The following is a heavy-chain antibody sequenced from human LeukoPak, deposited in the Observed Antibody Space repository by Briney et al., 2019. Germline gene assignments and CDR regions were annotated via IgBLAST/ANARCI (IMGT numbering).Heavy chain of an antibody. Sequence: PSETLSLTCTVSGGSMSSYYWSWIRQPPGKGLEWIGHIYYSGSTNYNPSLKSRVTISVDTSKNQFSLKLSSVTAADTAVYYCASWAYSSSWSNWFDPWGQGTLVTVSS. D-gene: IGHD6-13*01. CDR2: IYYSGST. CDR3: ASWAYSSSWSNWFDP. CDR1: GGSMSSYY. V-gene: IGHV4-59*01. J-gene: IGHJ5*02.